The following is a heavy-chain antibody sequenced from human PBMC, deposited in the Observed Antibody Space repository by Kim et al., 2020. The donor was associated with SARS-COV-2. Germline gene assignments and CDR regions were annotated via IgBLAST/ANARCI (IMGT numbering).Heavy chain of an antibody. D-gene: IGHD4-17*01. Sequence: YNPSLKSRVTISVDTSKNQFSLKLSSVTAADTAVYYCARGPNYGGNLLDYWGQGTLVTVSS. J-gene: IGHJ4*02. V-gene: IGHV4-59*09. CDR3: ARGPNYGGNLLDY.